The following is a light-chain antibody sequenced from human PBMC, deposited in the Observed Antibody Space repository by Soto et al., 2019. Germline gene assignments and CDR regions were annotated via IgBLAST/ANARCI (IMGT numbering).Light chain of an antibody. CDR1: SSNFGAGYD. J-gene: IGLJ1*01. CDR3: QSYDSRLSGYV. V-gene: IGLV1-40*01. CDR2: GNS. Sequence: QSVLTQPPSVSGAPGQRVTISCTGSSSNFGAGYDVNWYQQLPGAAPKFLIYGNSNRPSGVPDRFSGSKSGTSASLAITGLQAEDEADYYCQSYDSRLSGYVFGTGTKVTVL.